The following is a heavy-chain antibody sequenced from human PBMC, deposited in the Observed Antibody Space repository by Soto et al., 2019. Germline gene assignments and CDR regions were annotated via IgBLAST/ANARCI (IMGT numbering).Heavy chain of an antibody. CDR1: GFTFSSYA. J-gene: IGHJ4*02. CDR3: AKRPDYFDY. CDR2: VRGSGSST. Sequence: EVQLLESGGDLLQSGGSLRLACAASGFTFSSYAMSWVRQAPGKGLEWVSTVRGSGSSTYYADSVKGRFTISRDNSKNTLYLQMNSLRAEDTAIYYCAKRPDYFDYWGQGTLVTVSS. V-gene: IGHV3-23*01.